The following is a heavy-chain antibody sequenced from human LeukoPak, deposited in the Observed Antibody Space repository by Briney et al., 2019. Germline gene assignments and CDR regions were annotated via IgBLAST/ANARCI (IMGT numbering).Heavy chain of an antibody. Sequence: GGSLRLSCEASGFTFRDYWMTWVRQAPGKGLEWVSGIIDSGDITYYANSVKGRFTISRDNSKNTLYLQMNSLRAEDTAVYYCAKLGGQEVYNYYVGVWGKGTTVAVSS. CDR1: GFTFRDYW. J-gene: IGHJ6*03. V-gene: IGHV3-23*01. D-gene: IGHD3-16*01. CDR2: IIDSGDIT. CDR3: AKLGGQEVYNYYVGV.